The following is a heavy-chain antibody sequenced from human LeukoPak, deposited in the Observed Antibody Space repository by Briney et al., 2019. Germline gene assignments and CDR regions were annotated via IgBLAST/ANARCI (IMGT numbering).Heavy chain of an antibody. CDR1: GFTFSSYS. J-gene: IGHJ4*02. CDR3: AREGIAARPFDY. Sequence: GGSLRLSCAASGFTFSSYSMTWVRQAPGKGLEWVSSISSSSSYIYYADSVKGRFTISRDNAKNSLYLQMNSLRAEDTAVYYCAREGIAARPFDYWGQGTLVTVSS. CDR2: ISSSSSYI. D-gene: IGHD6-6*01. V-gene: IGHV3-21*01.